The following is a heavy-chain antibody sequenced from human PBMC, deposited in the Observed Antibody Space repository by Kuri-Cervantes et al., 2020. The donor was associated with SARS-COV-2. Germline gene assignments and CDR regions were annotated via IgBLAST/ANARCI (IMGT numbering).Heavy chain of an antibody. J-gene: IGHJ3*02. V-gene: IGHV6-1*01. CDR3: ARAIDLVYAIGGRAFDI. Sequence: SQTLSLTCAISGDSVSSNSAAWNWIRQSPSRGLEWLGRTYYRSKWYNDYAVSVKSRITINPDTSKNQFSLQLNSVTAADTAVYYCARAIDLVYAIGGRAFDIWGQGTMVTVSS. D-gene: IGHD2-8*01. CDR2: TYYRSKWYN. CDR1: GDSVSSNSAA.